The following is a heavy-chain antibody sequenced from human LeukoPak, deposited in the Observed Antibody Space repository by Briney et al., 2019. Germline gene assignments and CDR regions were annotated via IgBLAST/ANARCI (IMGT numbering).Heavy chain of an antibody. D-gene: IGHD2-15*01. CDR3: AREGYCSGGSCRPFQH. J-gene: IGHJ1*01. CDR2: ISSSSSYI. Sequence: ETLSLTCTVSGGSISSGGYYWSWIRQAPGKGLEWVSSISSSSSYIYYADSVKGRFTISRDNAKNSLYLQMNSLRAEDTAVYYCAREGYCSGGSCRPFQHWGQGTLVTVSS. V-gene: IGHV3-21*01. CDR1: GGSISSGGYY.